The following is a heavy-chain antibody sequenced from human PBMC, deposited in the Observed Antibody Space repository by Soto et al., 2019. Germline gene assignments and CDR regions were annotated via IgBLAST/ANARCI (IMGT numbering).Heavy chain of an antibody. V-gene: IGHV2-5*01. CDR2: IYWHDDK. J-gene: IGHJ4*02. CDR3: ANSFSLRPPYYFDY. D-gene: IGHD3-16*01. CDR1: GFSLSTSEVG. Sequence: QITLKESGPTLVKPTKTLTLTCTFSGFSLSTSEVGVGWIRQPPGKAREWLALIYWHDDKRYSPSLKSRLTIPKEISKNKVVLTMNNMYTGDTAPYYCANSFSLRPPYYFDYWGEGILVTVAS.